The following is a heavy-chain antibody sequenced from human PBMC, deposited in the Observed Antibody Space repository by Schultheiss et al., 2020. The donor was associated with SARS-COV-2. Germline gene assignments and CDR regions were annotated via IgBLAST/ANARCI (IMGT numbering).Heavy chain of an antibody. Sequence: GGSLRLSCAASGFTFSNAWMSWVRRAPGKGLEWVALMSFDGNYKHYADSVKGRFTLSRDNSKSTVYLQMDNLRADDTAVYYCAREVGERAVTHRCLDYWGHGTLVTVSS. CDR1: GFTFSNAW. D-gene: IGHD3-16*01. CDR2: MSFDGNYK. V-gene: IGHV3-30-3*01. CDR3: AREVGERAVTHRCLDY. J-gene: IGHJ4*01.